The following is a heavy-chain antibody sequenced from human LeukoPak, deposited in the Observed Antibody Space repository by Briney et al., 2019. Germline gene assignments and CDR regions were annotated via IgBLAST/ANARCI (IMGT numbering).Heavy chain of an antibody. CDR3: ARDLYSGHEGNAFDI. CDR2: IIPILGIA. CDR1: GGTFSSYA. V-gene: IGHV1-69*04. J-gene: IGHJ3*02. D-gene: IGHD5-12*01. Sequence: TVKVSCKASGGTFSSYAITWVRQAPGQGLEWMGRIIPILGIANYAQKFQGRVTIIADKSTSTAYMELSSLRSEDTAVYYCARDLYSGHEGNAFDIWGQGTMVTVSS.